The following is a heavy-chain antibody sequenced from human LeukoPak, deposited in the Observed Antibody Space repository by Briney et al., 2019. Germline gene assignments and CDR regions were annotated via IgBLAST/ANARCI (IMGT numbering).Heavy chain of an antibody. V-gene: IGHV4-61*08. CDR2: IYYTGST. CDR1: GGSISSGDYY. J-gene: IGHJ3*02. D-gene: IGHD3-10*01. Sequence: SETLSLTCTVSGGSISSGDYYWSWIRQPPGKGLEWIGYIYYTGSTNYNPSLKSRVTISVGTSKNQFSLKLSSVTAADTAVYYCARPSRSISTAGAFGIWGQGTMVTVSS. CDR3: ARPSRSISTAGAFGI.